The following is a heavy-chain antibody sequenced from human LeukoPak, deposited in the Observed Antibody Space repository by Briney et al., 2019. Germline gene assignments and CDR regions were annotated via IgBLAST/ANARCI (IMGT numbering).Heavy chain of an antibody. CDR2: VYYTGSG. CDR3: TRHGTHSGSGTYYYPDY. D-gene: IGHD2-15*01. V-gene: IGHV4-59*08. CDR1: GGSISGYY. J-gene: IGHJ4*02. Sequence: SETLSLTCTVSGGSISGYYWSWIRQPPGEGLEWIGYVYYTGSGNYNPSLKSRVTISVDTSKNQFSLKLRSVTAADTAVYYCTRHGTHSGSGTYYYPDYWGQGTLVTVSS.